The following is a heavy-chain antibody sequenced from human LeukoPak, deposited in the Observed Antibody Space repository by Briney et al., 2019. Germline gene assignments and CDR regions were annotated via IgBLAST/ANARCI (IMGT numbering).Heavy chain of an antibody. CDR2: IIPIFGTA. CDR3: ARAPQKYCSSTSCYFDY. V-gene: IGHV1-69*05. CDR1: GGTFSSYA. J-gene: IGHJ4*02. Sequence: GASAKVSCKASGGTFSSYAISWVRQAPGQGLEWMGGIIPIFGTANYAQKFQGRVTITTDESTSTAYMELSSLRSEDTAVYYCARAPQKYCSSTSCYFDYWGQGTLVTVSS. D-gene: IGHD2-2*01.